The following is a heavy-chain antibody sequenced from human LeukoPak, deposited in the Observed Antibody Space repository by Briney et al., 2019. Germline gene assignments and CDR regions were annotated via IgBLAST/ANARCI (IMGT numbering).Heavy chain of an antibody. CDR1: GFTFSTCS. Sequence: PGGSLRLSCAASGFTFSTCSMNWVRQAPGKGLEWVSSISSGSSYIYYADSLKGRITISRDNAKNSLYLQMNSLRAEDTAVYYCARDIAGLSDYWGQGTLVTVSS. CDR2: ISSGSSYI. V-gene: IGHV3-21*01. J-gene: IGHJ4*02. D-gene: IGHD2-15*01. CDR3: ARDIAGLSDY.